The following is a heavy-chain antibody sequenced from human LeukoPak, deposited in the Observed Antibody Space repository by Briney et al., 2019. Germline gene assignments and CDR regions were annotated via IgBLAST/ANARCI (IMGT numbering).Heavy chain of an antibody. V-gene: IGHV4-39*01. D-gene: IGHD4-17*01. Sequence: SETLCLTCTVSGGSISSSSYYWGWIRQPPGKGLEWIGSIYYSGSTYYNPSLKSRVTISVDTSKNQFSLKLSSVTAADTAVYYCARSFSSVKAGLRYWGQGTLVTVSS. CDR3: ARSFSSVKAGLRY. CDR2: IYYSGST. CDR1: GGSISSSSYY. J-gene: IGHJ4*02.